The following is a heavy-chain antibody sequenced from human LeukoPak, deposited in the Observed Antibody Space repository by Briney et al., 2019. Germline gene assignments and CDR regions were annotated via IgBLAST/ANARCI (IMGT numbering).Heavy chain of an antibody. V-gene: IGHV1-2*02. D-gene: IGHD6-19*01. J-gene: IGHJ3*02. CDR3: ARVRIAVAGMDI. CDR1: RYTFTDTGHY. CDR2: INPNSGAT. Sequence: GASVKVSCKAFRYTFTDTGHYMHWVRQAPGQGLEWMGWINPNSGATDYAQKFQGRVTMTRDTSTSTAYMELSSLRSEDTAVYYCARVRIAVAGMDIWGQGTMVTVSS.